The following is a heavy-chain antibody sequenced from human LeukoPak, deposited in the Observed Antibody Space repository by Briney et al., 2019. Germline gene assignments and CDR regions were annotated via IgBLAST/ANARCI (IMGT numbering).Heavy chain of an antibody. Sequence: PSETLSLTCAVSGGSISSSNWWSWVRQPPGKGLEWIGEIYHSGSTNYNPSLKSRVTISVDTSKNQFSLKLSSVTAADTAVYYCAREKITIFGVGLTNYYYYYGMDVWGQGTTVTVSS. CDR2: IYHSGST. CDR3: AREKITIFGVGLTNYYYYYGMDV. V-gene: IGHV4-4*02. J-gene: IGHJ6*02. CDR1: GGSISSSNW. D-gene: IGHD3-3*01.